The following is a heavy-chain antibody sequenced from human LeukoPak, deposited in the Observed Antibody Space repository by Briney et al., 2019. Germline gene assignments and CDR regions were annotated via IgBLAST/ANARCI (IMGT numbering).Heavy chain of an antibody. D-gene: IGHD4-11*01. V-gene: IGHV1-46*01. CDR2: INPSGGST. CDR3: ARGLLGFMRSDYSNYWDNWFDP. Sequence: ASVKVSCKASGYAFTSYYMHWVRQAPGQGLEWMGIINPSGGSTSYAQKFQGRVTMTRDMSTSTVYMELSSLRSEDTAVYYCARGLLGFMRSDYSNYWDNWFDPWGQGTLDTVSS. J-gene: IGHJ5*02. CDR1: GYAFTSYY.